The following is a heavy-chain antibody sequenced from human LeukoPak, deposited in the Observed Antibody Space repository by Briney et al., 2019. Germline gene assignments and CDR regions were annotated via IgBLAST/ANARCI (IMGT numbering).Heavy chain of an antibody. CDR1: GYTLTELS. V-gene: IGHV1-24*01. CDR3: ATRPVGIRLRSFDY. Sequence: ASVKVSCKVSGYTLTELSMHWVRQAPGRGLEWMGGFDPEDGETIYAQKFQGRVTMTEDTSTDTAYMELSSLRSEDTAVYYCATRPVGIRLRSFDYWGQGTLVTVSS. CDR2: FDPEDGET. D-gene: IGHD1-26*01. J-gene: IGHJ4*02.